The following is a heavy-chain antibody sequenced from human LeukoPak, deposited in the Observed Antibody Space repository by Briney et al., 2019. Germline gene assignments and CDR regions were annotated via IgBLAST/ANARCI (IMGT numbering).Heavy chain of an antibody. CDR2: ISSSSSYI. CDR3: ARGYTAYDSSGI. J-gene: IGHJ4*02. CDR1: GFTFSSYS. D-gene: IGHD3-22*01. V-gene: IGHV3-21*01. Sequence: RGSLRLSCAASGFTFSSYSMNWVRQAPGKGLEWVSSISSSSSYIYYADSVKGRFTISRDNAKNSLYLQMNSLRAEDMAVYYCARGYTAYDSSGIWGQGTLVTVSS.